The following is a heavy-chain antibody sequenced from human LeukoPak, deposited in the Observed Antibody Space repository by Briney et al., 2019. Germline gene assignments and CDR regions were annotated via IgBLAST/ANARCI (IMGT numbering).Heavy chain of an antibody. CDR3: AGAYCGGDCYSGRTFDI. V-gene: IGHV4-4*02. CDR2: VYHSGST. J-gene: IGHJ3*02. D-gene: IGHD2-21*02. Sequence: SGTLSLTCAVSGGSISSSYWWSWVRQPPGKGLEWIGEVYHSGSTNYSPSLKSRVTLSVDKSKNQFSLRLSSVTAADTAVYYCAGAYCGGDCYSGRTFDIWGQGTMVTVSS. CDR1: GGSISSSYW.